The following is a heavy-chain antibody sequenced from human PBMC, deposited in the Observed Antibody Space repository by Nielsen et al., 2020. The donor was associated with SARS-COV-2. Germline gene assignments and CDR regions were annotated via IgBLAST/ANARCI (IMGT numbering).Heavy chain of an antibody. V-gene: IGHV1-2*06. CDR2: INPNSGGT. Sequence: ASVKVSCKASGYTFTGYYMHWVRQAPGQGLEWMGRINPNSGGTNYAQKFQGRVTITRDMSTSTAYMELSSLRSEDTAVYYCAADPYSSSWDTPTFDIWGQGTMVTVSS. CDR3: AADPYSSSWDTPTFDI. CDR1: GYTFTGYY. D-gene: IGHD6-13*01. J-gene: IGHJ3*02.